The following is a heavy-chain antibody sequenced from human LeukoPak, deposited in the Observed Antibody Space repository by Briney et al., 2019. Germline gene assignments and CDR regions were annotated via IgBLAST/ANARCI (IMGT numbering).Heavy chain of an antibody. CDR1: GFTFSSYA. J-gene: IGHJ3*02. CDR3: ARGSDIVVVTATDDAFDI. D-gene: IGHD2-21*02. Sequence: GGSLRLSCAVSGFTFSSYAMHWVRQAPGKGLEWVAVISYDGSNKYYADSVKGRFTISRDNSKNTLYLQMNSLRAEDTAAYYCARGSDIVVVTATDDAFDIWGQGTMVTVSS. V-gene: IGHV3-30-3*01. CDR2: ISYDGSNK.